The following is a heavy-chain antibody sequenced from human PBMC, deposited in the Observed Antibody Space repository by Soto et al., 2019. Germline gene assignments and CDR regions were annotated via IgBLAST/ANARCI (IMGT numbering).Heavy chain of an antibody. V-gene: IGHV3-30-3*01. D-gene: IGHD1-26*01. J-gene: IGHJ4*02. CDR1: GFTFSSSA. CDR2: ISYDGSNK. Sequence: QVQLVESGGGVVQPGRSLRLSCAASGFTFSSSAMHWVRQAPGKGLEWVAVISYDGSNKYYADSVNGRFTISRANSKNTLYLQMTGLRAEDTAVYYCARTGWERSDRGPIDYWGQGTLVTVSS. CDR3: ARTGWERSDRGPIDY.